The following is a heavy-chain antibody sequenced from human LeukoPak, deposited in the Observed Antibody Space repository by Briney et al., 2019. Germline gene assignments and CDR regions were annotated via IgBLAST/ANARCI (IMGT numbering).Heavy chain of an antibody. J-gene: IGHJ5*02. CDR2: ISYSGST. D-gene: IGHD1-1*01. CDR3: AREGTAGTNLNWFDP. Sequence: NASETLSLTCTVSGGSISSYCWSWIRQPPGKGLEWIRYISYSGSTNFNPSLKSRVTISVDTSKNQFSLKLSSVTAADTAVYYCAREGTAGTNLNWFDPWGQGTLVTVSS. CDR1: GGSISSYC. V-gene: IGHV4-59*01.